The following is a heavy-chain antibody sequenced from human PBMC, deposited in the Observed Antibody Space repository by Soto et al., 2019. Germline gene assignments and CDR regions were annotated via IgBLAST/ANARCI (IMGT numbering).Heavy chain of an antibody. Sequence: QVQLVQSGAEVKKPGASVKVSCKASGYTFTSYGISWVRQAPGQGLEWMGWISADNGNTNYAQKLQGRVTMTTDTSTSTAYMELRSLRSDDTAVYYCARDRGGEWELYYYYYGMDVWGQGTTVTVSS. CDR3: ARDRGGEWELYYYYYGMDV. D-gene: IGHD1-26*01. V-gene: IGHV1-18*04. CDR2: ISADNGNT. CDR1: GYTFTSYG. J-gene: IGHJ6*02.